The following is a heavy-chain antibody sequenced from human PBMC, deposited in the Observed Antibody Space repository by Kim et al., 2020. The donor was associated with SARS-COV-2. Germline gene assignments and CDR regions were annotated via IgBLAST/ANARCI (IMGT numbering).Heavy chain of an antibody. CDR3: ARTIAGRPEAFDI. D-gene: IGHD6-6*01. Sequence: KQSTKRRVTASVDTTNNQYSLRLSSVTAADTAVYYCARTIAGRPEAFDIWGQGTMVTVSS. V-gene: IGHV4-39*01. J-gene: IGHJ3*02.